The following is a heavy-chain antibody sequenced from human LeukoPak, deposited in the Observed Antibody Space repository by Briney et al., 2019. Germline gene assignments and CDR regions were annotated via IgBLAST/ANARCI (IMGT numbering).Heavy chain of an antibody. Sequence: GGSLRLSCAASGFTFSDYYMSWIRQAPGKGLEWVSYISSSGSTIYYADSVKGRFTISRDNAKNSLYLQMNSLRAEDTAVYYCAKALRITMIPHYFDDWGQGTLVTVSS. CDR1: GFTFSDYY. V-gene: IGHV3-11*01. D-gene: IGHD3-22*01. CDR2: ISSSGSTI. CDR3: AKALRITMIPHYFDD. J-gene: IGHJ4*02.